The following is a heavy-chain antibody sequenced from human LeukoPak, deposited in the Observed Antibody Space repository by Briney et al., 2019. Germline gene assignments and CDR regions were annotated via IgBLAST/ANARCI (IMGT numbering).Heavy chain of an antibody. V-gene: IGHV3-21*01. CDR2: ISSISRYR. J-gene: IGHJ4*02. CDR3: ARDRDSSSYRVFDY. Sequence: GGSLRLSCPASGFTFSRYSMYWLRQAAGKGRDGVSSISSISRYRYYAGSVKGRFTISRDNAKNSLYLQMNSLRAEDTAVYYCARDRDSSSYRVFDYWGQGPLVTVS. CDR1: GFTFSRYS. D-gene: IGHD6-6*01.